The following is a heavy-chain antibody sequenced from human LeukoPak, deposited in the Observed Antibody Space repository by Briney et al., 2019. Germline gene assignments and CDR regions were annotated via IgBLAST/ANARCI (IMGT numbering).Heavy chain of an antibody. CDR3: AREMSMVTSFDY. CDR1: GFTFNSYT. J-gene: IGHJ4*02. CDR2: ITSSSSYI. D-gene: IGHD4-17*01. Sequence: PGGSLRLSCAASGFTFNSYTMNWVRQAPGKGLQWVASITSSSSYIYYGDSMKGRFTISRDNAKNSVFLQMNSLRAEDTAAYYCAREMSMVTSFDYWGQGTLVSVSS. V-gene: IGHV3-21*06.